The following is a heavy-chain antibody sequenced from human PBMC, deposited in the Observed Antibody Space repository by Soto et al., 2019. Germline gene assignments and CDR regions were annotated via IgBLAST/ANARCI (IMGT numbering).Heavy chain of an antibody. D-gene: IGHD4-4*01. CDR2: TYHRSKWYN. CDR1: GDSVSSNSAA. Sequence: SETLSLTCAISGDSVSSNSAAWDWIRQSPSRGLEWLGRTYHRSKWYNDYAVSVKSRITMNSDTSKNQFSLQLNSVTPEDTAVYYCVRQIRRDYNFFDHWGQGILVTVSS. J-gene: IGHJ4*02. V-gene: IGHV6-1*01. CDR3: VRQIRRDYNFFDH.